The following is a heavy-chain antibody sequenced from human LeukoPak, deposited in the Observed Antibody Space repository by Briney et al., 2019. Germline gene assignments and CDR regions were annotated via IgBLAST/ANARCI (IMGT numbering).Heavy chain of an antibody. V-gene: IGHV4-61*02. CDR3: ARDGRVGSTSSWYYYYGMDV. J-gene: IGHJ6*02. Sequence: SETLSLTCTVSGGSISSGSYYWSWIRQPAGKGLEWNGRIYTSGSTNYNPSLKSRVTISVDTSKNQFSLKLSSVTAADTAVYYCARDGRVGSTSSWYYYYGMDVWGQGTTVTVSS. CDR1: GGSISSGSYY. CDR2: IYTSGST. D-gene: IGHD2-2*01.